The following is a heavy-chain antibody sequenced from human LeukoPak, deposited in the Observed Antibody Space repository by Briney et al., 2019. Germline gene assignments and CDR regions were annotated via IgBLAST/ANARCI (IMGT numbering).Heavy chain of an antibody. D-gene: IGHD6-13*01. J-gene: IGHJ4*02. CDR2: ISYDGSNK. Sequence: PGRSLRLSCAASGFTFSSYGMHWVRQAPGKGLEWVAVISYDGSNKYYADSVKGRFTISRDNSKNTLYLQMNSLRAEDTAVYYCATGSVRYSASWYSQEGDYWGQGTLVTVSS. CDR3: ATGSVRYSASWYSQEGDY. CDR1: GFTFSSYG. V-gene: IGHV3-30*03.